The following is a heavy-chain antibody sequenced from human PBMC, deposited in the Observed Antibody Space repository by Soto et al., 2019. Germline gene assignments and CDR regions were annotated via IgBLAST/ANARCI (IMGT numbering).Heavy chain of an antibody. CDR2: ISSSGSTI. CDR1: GFTFSSYE. D-gene: IGHD6-13*01. Sequence: VQLVESGGGLVQPGGSLRLSCAASGFTFSSYEMNWVRQAPGKGLEWVSYISSSGSTIYYADSVKGRFTISRDNAKNSLYLQMNSLRAEDTAVYYCAREGIAAAGNSYYYYGMDVWGQGTTVTVSS. V-gene: IGHV3-48*03. CDR3: AREGIAAAGNSYYYYGMDV. J-gene: IGHJ6*02.